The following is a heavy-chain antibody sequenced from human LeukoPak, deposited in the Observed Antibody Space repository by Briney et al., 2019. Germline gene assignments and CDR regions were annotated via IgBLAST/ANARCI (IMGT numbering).Heavy chain of an antibody. CDR3: ARDRGGSAFDI. D-gene: IGHD3-10*01. CDR2: IWHDGSDK. J-gene: IGHJ3*02. Sequence: GGSLRLSCAASGFTFRNYAMHWVRQAPGKGLEWVAVIWHDGSDKYYADSVKGRFTTSRDKSKNTLYLQMNSLRAEDTAVYHCARDRGGSAFDILGQGTMVTVSS. CDR1: GFTFRNYA. V-gene: IGHV3-33*01.